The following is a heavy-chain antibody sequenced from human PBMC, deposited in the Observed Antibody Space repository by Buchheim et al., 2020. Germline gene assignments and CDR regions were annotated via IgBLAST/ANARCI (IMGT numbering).Heavy chain of an antibody. Sequence: EVQLVESGGGLVQPGGSLTLSCTASGFTFSGYSMSWVRQAPGKGLDWISYISSSSGTIYHADSVKGRFTTSRDNARNLLYVQMNSLRAEDTAVYYCARRVVSAVTRHDYWGQGAL. V-gene: IGHV3-48*04. CDR2: ISSSSGTI. J-gene: IGHJ4*02. CDR1: GFTFSGYS. D-gene: IGHD2-21*01. CDR3: ARRVVSAVTRHDY.